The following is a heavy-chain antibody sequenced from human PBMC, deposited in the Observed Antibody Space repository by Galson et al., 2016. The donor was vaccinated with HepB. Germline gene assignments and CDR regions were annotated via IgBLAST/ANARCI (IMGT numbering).Heavy chain of an antibody. D-gene: IGHD3-3*01. V-gene: IGHV3-48*02. CDR1: GFIFSSHS. J-gene: IGHJ4*02. CDR2: IRSHSSTI. CDR3: ARGVDIWSGYQHKPPFDY. Sequence: SLRLSCAASGFIFSSHSMNWVRQAPGKGLEWVSYIRSHSSTIFYADSVKGRFTISRDNAKNSLYLQMNSLRDEDTAVYYGARGVDIWSGYQHKPPFDYWGQGTLVTVSS.